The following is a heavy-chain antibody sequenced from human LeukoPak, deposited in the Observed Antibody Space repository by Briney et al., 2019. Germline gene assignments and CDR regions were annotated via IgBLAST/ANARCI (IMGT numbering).Heavy chain of an antibody. CDR1: GGSFSGYY. Sequence: PSETLSLTCAVYGGSFSGYYWSWIRQPPGKGLEWIGEINHSGSTNYNPSLKSRVTISVDTSKNQFSLKLSSVTAADTAVYYCAGFSIFGVVTCYYYMDVWGKGTTVTVSS. CDR3: AGFSIFGVVTCYYYMDV. CDR2: INHSGST. D-gene: IGHD3-3*02. V-gene: IGHV4-34*01. J-gene: IGHJ6*03.